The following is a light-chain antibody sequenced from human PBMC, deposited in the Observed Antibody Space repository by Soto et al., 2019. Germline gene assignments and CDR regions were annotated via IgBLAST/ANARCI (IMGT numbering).Light chain of an antibody. V-gene: IGKV3-20*01. CDR1: QSVRNNT. J-gene: IGKJ5*01. CDR2: GAS. Sequence: EIVVTESPGNLSLSPGERATLSCGAGQSVRNNTLAWDQHKPGHAPRLIISGASRRATGIPHRFSGSGSGTDFTLTISNLEPEDCALYYCQQYGGSPITVGHGTPL. CDR3: QQYGGSPIT.